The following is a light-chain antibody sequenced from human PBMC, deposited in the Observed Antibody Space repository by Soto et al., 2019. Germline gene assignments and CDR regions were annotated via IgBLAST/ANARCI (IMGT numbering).Light chain of an antibody. J-gene: IGLJ1*01. Sequence: QSVLTQPPSASGSPGRSVTISCTGTSSDIGDSNYVSWYQQHPGNAPKLIMYEINKRPSGVPGRFSGSKSGNTASLTVSGLQAEDEADYYCSSYAGNDNCVFGTGTKVTLL. CDR1: SSDIGDSNY. CDR2: EIN. CDR3: SSYAGNDNCV. V-gene: IGLV2-8*01.